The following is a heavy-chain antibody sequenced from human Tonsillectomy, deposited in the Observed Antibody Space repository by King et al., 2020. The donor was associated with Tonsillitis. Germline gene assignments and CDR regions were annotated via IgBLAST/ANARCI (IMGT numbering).Heavy chain of an antibody. CDR1: GYTFTTYA. CDR2: INGGNGNT. Sequence: VQLVQSGAEVKKPGASVKVSCKASGYTFTTYAIHWVRQAPGQRLEWMGWINGGNGNTKYSQNFQGRVTITRDTSASTAYMELSSLRSEDTAVYYCARDKSLLRVDLLYWGQGTLVTVSS. D-gene: IGHD2/OR15-2a*01. V-gene: IGHV1-3*01. J-gene: IGHJ4*02. CDR3: ARDKSLLRVDLLY.